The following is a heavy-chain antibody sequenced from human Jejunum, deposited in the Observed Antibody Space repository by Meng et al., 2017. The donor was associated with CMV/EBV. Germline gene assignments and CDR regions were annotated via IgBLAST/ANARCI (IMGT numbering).Heavy chain of an antibody. J-gene: IGHJ6*02. CDR2: IDSDGSST. CDR1: FTVSRYW. CDR3: ARMERRAGRFSGMDV. Sequence: FTVSRYWMHGVRQGPGKGLVWVSRIDSDGSSTSYADSVKGRFTISRDNAKNTLYLQMNSLKAEDTAVYFCARMERRAGRFSGMDVWGQGTTVTVSS. D-gene: IGHD1-14*01. V-gene: IGHV3-74*01.